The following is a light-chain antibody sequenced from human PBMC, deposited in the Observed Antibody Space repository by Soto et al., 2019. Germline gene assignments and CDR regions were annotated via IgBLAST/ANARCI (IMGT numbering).Light chain of an antibody. J-gene: IGKJ1*01. CDR2: GAS. CDR1: QSISSSY. CDR3: QQYGRT. V-gene: IGKV3-20*01. Sequence: EIVLTQSPGTLSLSPGERATLSCRASQSISSSYLAWYQQKTGQAPRLLIYGASSRATGIPDRFSGSGSGTDFTLTISRLVPEDFAVYYCQQYGRTFGQGTKVDIK.